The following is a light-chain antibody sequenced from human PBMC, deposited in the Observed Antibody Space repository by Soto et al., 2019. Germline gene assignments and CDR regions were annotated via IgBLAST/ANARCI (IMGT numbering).Light chain of an antibody. Sequence: QSVLTQPASVSGSPGQSITVSCTGTSSDFGRYNLVSWYQQHPDKAPKLMIYEGSKRPSGVSNRFSGSKSGNTASLTISGLQAEYEADYYCCSYAGSSTLMVFGGGTKLTVL. V-gene: IGLV2-23*01. CDR2: EGS. CDR1: SSDFGRYNL. J-gene: IGLJ3*02. CDR3: CSYAGSSTLMV.